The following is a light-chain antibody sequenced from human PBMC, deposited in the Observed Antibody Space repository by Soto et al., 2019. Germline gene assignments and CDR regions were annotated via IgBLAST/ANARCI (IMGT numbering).Light chain of an antibody. J-gene: IGKJ1*01. CDR2: GAF. V-gene: IGKV3-15*01. CDR3: QQYNDWPLT. CDR1: QSVRSN. Sequence: EIVMTQSPATLSGSPGERATLSCGASQSVRSNLAWYQQKPGQSPRLLIYGAFTRATGIPTRFSGTVYGTEFNLTISSLQPEDFALYYCQQYNDWPLTFGQGTKVDIK.